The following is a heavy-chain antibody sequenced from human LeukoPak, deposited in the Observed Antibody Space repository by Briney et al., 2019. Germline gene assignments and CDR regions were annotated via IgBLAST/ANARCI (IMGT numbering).Heavy chain of an antibody. V-gene: IGHV1-18*01. CDR1: GHTFKSDG. CDR3: ARRGPNLYDY. J-gene: IGHJ4*01. CDR2: INVRKGNT. Sequence: GASVKVSCKPSGHTFKSDGVTWVRQAPGEGLEWLGWINVRKGNTDHAQKFQDRLIMTTDTSASIAYMELRSLRFDDTAVYYCARRGPNLYDYWGHGTLVTVSS. D-gene: IGHD2-8*01.